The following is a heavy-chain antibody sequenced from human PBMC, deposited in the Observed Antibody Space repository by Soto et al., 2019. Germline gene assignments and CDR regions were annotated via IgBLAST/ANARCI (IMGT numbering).Heavy chain of an antibody. CDR3: ARASGYVSGWYHDY. J-gene: IGHJ4*02. CDR1: GGTFSSDA. D-gene: IGHD6-19*01. CDR2: LIPILGTT. Sequence: SVKFSCKASGGTFSSDAVSWARQAPGQGLEWMGGLIPILGTTHYAQKFQGRVTITADESTNTAYMELSSLRSDDTAVYYCARASGYVSGWYHDYWGQGTRVTVSS. V-gene: IGHV1-69*01.